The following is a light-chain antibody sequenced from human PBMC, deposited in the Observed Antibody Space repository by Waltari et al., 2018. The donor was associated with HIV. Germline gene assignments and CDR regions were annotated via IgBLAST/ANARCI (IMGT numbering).Light chain of an antibody. V-gene: IGLV2-8*01. CDR3: ASHAGSKDV. J-gene: IGLJ2*01. CDR1: RRYVGAYNF. CDR2: DVT. Sequence: QSALTQPPSASGSPGQSVTISCTGTRRYVGAYNFVSWFQQHPGKAPKLMIYDVTKRPSGVPDRFSGSKSGNTASLTVSGLQAEDEADYYCASHAGSKDVFGGGTRLTVL.